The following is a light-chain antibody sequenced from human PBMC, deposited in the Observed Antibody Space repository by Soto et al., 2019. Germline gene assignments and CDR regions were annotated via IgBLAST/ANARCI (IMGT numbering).Light chain of an antibody. CDR2: AAS. J-gene: IGKJ3*01. Sequence: IQMTQSPASVSASVGDRVTITCRASQGLNTWLAWYQQKPGQAPKLLIHAASSLQSGVPSRFRGSGYGTYFTLTISSLQPEDFATYYCQQANSFPPSFGPGTKVDIK. CDR3: QQANSFPPS. V-gene: IGKV1D-12*01. CDR1: QGLNTW.